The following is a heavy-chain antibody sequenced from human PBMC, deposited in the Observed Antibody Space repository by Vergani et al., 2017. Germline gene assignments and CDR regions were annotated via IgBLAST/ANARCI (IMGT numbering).Heavy chain of an antibody. CDR3: AKTHDFSSLYSSYNWFDP. Sequence: EVQLVQSGAEVKKPGESLNISCQGSGYSITNYWIAWVRQRPGKGLEWMGIIYAGDSDVRYSPSFQGQVTMSVDKSLSTAYLPWGSLKASDTATYYCAKTHDFSSLYSSYNWFDPWGQGTQVTVSS. CDR2: IYAGDSDV. D-gene: IGHD3-3*01. J-gene: IGHJ5*02. CDR1: GYSITNYW. V-gene: IGHV5-51*03.